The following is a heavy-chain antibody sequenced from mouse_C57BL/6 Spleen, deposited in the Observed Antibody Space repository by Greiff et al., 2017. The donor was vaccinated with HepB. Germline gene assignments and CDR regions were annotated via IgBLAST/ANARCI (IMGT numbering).Heavy chain of an antibody. CDR2: IYPGDGDT. Sequence: VQLQQSGPELVKPGASVKISCKASGYAFSSSWMNWVKQRPGKGLEWIGRIYPGDGDTNYNGTFKGKATLTADKSSSTAYMQLSSLTSEDSAVYFCARNYDHGYFDVWGTGTTVTVSS. CDR1: GYAFSSSW. D-gene: IGHD2-4*01. J-gene: IGHJ1*03. V-gene: IGHV1-82*01. CDR3: ARNYDHGYFDV.